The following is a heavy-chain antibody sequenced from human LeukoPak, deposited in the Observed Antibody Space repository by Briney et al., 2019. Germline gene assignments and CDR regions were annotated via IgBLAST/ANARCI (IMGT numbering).Heavy chain of an antibody. CDR1: GNSISSSNW. J-gene: IGHJ4*02. CDR3: AREWQYQFDY. Sequence: SETLSLTCAVSGNSISSSNWWSWVRQPPGKGLGWIGEIYHSGITYYTPSLKSRVPISVDTSKNQFSLKVTSVTAADTAVYYCAREWQYQFDYWGQGSLVTVSS. CDR2: IYHSGIT. D-gene: IGHD4-11*01. V-gene: IGHV4-4*02.